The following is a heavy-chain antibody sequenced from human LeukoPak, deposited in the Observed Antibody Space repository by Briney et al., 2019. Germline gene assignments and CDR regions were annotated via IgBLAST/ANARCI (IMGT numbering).Heavy chain of an antibody. CDR2: ISWNSGSV. V-gene: IGHV3-9*01. Sequence: GRSLRLSCAASGFTFDDYAMHWVRHAPGKGLEWVSGISWNSGSVDYADSVKGRFTISRDNAKNSLYLQMNSLRAEDTALYYCAKGADYGGNSAFDYWGQGTLVTVSS. CDR1: GFTFDDYA. CDR3: AKGADYGGNSAFDY. D-gene: IGHD4-23*01. J-gene: IGHJ4*02.